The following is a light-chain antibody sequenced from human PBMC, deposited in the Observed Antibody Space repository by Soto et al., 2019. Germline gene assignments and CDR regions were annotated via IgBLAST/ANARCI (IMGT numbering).Light chain of an antibody. CDR1: QSISSW. J-gene: IGKJ4*01. CDR3: HQYNDYPLT. V-gene: IGKV1-5*03. CDR2: KAS. Sequence: DIQMTQSPSTLSASVGDRVTITCRACQSISSWLAWYQQKPGKAPKLLIYKASTLESGVPSRFSGSGSATEFTLTISSLQPDDFATYYCHQYNDYPLTFGGGTNVEIK.